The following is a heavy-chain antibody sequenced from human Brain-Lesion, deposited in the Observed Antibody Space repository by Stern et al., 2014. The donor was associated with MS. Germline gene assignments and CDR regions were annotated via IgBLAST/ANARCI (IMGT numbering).Heavy chain of an antibody. CDR1: GFTFSNYW. CDR2: VNNDGRRT. D-gene: IGHD3-10*01. CDR3: ARGERWFDS. Sequence: VQLVQHGGGIVQPGGSLRLSWAASGFTFSNYWMHWVRQAPGKGLVWVPRVNNDGRRTSYADSVKGRFTMSRDNAKNTLYLQMNSLRVEDTAIYYCARGERWFDSWGQGTLVTVSS. J-gene: IGHJ5*01. V-gene: IGHV3-74*02.